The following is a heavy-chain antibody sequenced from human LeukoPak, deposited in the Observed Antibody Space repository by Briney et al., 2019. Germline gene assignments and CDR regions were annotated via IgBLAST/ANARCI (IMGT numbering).Heavy chain of an antibody. V-gene: IGHV1-69*02. J-gene: IGHJ5*02. CDR1: GGTFSSYT. Sequence: SVKVSCKASGGTFSSYTISWVRQAPGQGLEWMGRIIPILGIANYAQKFQGRVTITADKSTSTAYMELSSLRSEDTAVYYCVRAKKQGTTVTTGWFDPWGQGTLVTVSS. CDR2: IIPILGIA. D-gene: IGHD4-11*01. CDR3: VRAKKQGTTVTTGWFDP.